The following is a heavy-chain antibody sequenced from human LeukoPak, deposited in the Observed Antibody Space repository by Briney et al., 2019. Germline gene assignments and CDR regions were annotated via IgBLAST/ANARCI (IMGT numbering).Heavy chain of an antibody. D-gene: IGHD1-26*01. Sequence: PGGSLRLSCAASGFTFSSYSMNWVRQAPGKGLEWVSYISSSSSTIYYADSVKGRFTISRDNAKNSLYLQMNSLRAEDTAVYYCARGGELLPLDYWGQGTLVTVSS. J-gene: IGHJ4*02. CDR2: ISSSSSTI. V-gene: IGHV3-48*01. CDR3: ARGGELLPLDY. CDR1: GFTFSSYS.